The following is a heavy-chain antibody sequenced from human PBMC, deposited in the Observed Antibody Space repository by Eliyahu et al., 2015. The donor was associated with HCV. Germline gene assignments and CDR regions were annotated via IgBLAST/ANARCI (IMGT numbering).Heavy chain of an antibody. CDR1: GYTFVSHY. D-gene: IGHD6-25*01. Sequence: QVQLVQSGAEVKEPGASVKVSCKASGYTFVSHYIHWVRQAPGQGLEWMGLFNPSGDVTTYAQKFQGRVTVTRDMSASTVYMEMSSLRSEDTAIYYCARDVGRGYYCFDYWGQGALVTVSS. CDR3: ARDVGRGYYCFDY. V-gene: IGHV1-46*01. CDR2: FNPSGDVT. J-gene: IGHJ4*02.